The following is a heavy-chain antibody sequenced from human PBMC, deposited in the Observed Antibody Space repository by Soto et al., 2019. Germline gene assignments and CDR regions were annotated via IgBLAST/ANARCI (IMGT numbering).Heavy chain of an antibody. CDR3: ARGIQYRYGMDV. CDR1: GFTFSDHW. D-gene: IGHD4-4*01. CDR2: INGDGTNT. V-gene: IGHV3-74*01. J-gene: IGHJ6*02. Sequence: EVQLVESGGGLVQPGGSLRLSCAAAGFTFSDHWMHWVRQAPGKGLVWVSRINGDGTNTFYADSVKGRFSISRDNAKNTVYRHMYTLRGEYTAVYYRARGIQYRYGMDVWGQGTTVTVSS.